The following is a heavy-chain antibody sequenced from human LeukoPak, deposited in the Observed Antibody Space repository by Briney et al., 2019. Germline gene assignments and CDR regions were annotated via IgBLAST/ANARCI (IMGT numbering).Heavy chain of an antibody. CDR1: GYTFNSHG. CDR3: ARGFLWFGGPDAFDI. CDR2: INPNSGGT. D-gene: IGHD3-10*01. Sequence: ASVKVSCKGSGYTFNSHGINWVRQAPGQGLEWMGWINPNSGGTKYGQKFQGRVTMTRDTSISTAYMELSRLRSDDTAVYYCARGFLWFGGPDAFDIWGLGTMLTVSS. V-gene: IGHV1-2*02. J-gene: IGHJ3*02.